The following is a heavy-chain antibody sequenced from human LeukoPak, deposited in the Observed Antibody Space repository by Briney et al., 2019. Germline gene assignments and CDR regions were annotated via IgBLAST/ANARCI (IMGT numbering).Heavy chain of an antibody. V-gene: IGHV5-51*01. CDR3: ARRTGYYCSSTSCQVYYSDY. D-gene: IGHD2-2*01. CDR2: IYPGDSDT. J-gene: IGHJ4*02. Sequence: RGESLKISCKDSGYSFTSYWIGWVRQMPGKGLEWMGIIYPGDSDTRYSPSFQGQVTISADKSISTAYLQWSSLKASDTAMYYCARRTGYYCSSTSCQVYYSDYWGQGTLVTVSS. CDR1: GYSFTSYW.